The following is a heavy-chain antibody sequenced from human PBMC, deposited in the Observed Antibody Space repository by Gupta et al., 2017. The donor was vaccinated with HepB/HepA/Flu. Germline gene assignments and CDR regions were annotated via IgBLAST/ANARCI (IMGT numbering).Heavy chain of an antibody. V-gene: IGHV3-33*01. Sequence: QVQLLESGGGVVQPGKSLRLSCAASAFTFRNFGMHLVRQAPGKGLGWVARIVCDGRNEYYADSVKGRFTISRDNSKNMLYLQMNSLRAEDTAIYYCARDFRTMGPAAILPPDYWGQGTLVTVSS. D-gene: IGHD2-2*01. J-gene: IGHJ4*02. CDR2: IVCDGRNE. CDR1: AFTFRNFG. CDR3: ARDFRTMGPAAILPPDY.